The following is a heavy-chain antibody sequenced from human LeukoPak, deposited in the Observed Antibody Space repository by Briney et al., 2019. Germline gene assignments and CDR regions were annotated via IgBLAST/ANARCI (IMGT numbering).Heavy chain of an antibody. D-gene: IGHD3-10*01. CDR3: ARENGRSLFYYYYYYGMGV. V-gene: IGHV1-18*01. J-gene: IGHJ6*02. CDR2: ISAYNGNT. CDR1: GYTFTSYG. Sequence: ASVKVSCKASGYTFTSYGISWVRQAPGQGLEWMGWISAYNGNTNYAQKLQGRVTMTTDTSTSTAYMELRSLRSDDTAVHYCARENGRSLFYYYYYYGMGVWGQGTTVTVSS.